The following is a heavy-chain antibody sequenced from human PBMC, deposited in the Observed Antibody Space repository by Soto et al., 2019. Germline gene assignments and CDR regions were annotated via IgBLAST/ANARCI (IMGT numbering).Heavy chain of an antibody. J-gene: IGHJ6*02. D-gene: IGHD6-19*01. CDR3: AANSGWYGYYYYGMDV. Sequence: PGGSLRLSCAASGFTVSSNYMSWVRQAPGKGLEWVSVIYSGGSTYYADSVKGRFTISRDNSKNTLYLQMNSLRAEDTAVYYCAANSGWYGYYYYGMDVWGQGTTVTVSS. CDR2: IYSGGST. CDR1: GFTVSSNY. V-gene: IGHV3-53*01.